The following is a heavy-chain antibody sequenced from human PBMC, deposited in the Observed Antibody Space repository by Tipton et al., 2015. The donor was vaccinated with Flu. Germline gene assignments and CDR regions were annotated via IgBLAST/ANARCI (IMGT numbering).Heavy chain of an antibody. D-gene: IGHD5-18*01. J-gene: IGHJ2*01. V-gene: IGHV4-39*07. CDR1: GGSISSSSYY. CDR3: ARDPFLQRGYSYGQTGPGWYFDP. Sequence: TLSLTCTVSGGSISSSSYYWGWIRQPPGKGLEWIGSIYYSGSTYYNPSLKSRVTISVDTSKNQFSLKLSSVTAADTAGYYCARDPFLQRGYSYGQTGPGWYFDPWGRGTLVTVSS. CDR2: IYYSGST.